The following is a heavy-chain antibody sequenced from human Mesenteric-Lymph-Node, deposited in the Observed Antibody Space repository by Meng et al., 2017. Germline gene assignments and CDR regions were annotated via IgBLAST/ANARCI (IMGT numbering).Heavy chain of an antibody. Sequence: ASVKVSCKASGYTFTSYAMNWVRQAPGQGLEWMGWINTNTGNPTYAQGFTGRFVFSLDTSASTAYLQISSLKAEDTAVYYCARSYYYDSSGYSYYFDYWGQGTLVTVSS. CDR3: ARSYYYDSSGYSYYFDY. D-gene: IGHD3-22*01. CDR1: GYTFTSYA. J-gene: IGHJ4*02. CDR2: INTNTGNP. V-gene: IGHV7-4-1*02.